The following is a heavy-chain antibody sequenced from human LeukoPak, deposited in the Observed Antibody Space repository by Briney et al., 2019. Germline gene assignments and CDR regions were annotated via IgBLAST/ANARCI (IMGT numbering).Heavy chain of an antibody. CDR1: GGSIRSYY. Sequence: SSETLSLTCTVSGGSIRSYYWSWIRQPPGKGLEWIGYIYYSGSTNYNPSLKSRVTISVDTSKNQFSLKLSSVTAADTAVYYCARGFDYYDSSGYPWGQGTLVTVSS. CDR2: IYYSGST. V-gene: IGHV4-59*01. J-gene: IGHJ5*02. CDR3: ARGFDYYDSSGYP. D-gene: IGHD3-22*01.